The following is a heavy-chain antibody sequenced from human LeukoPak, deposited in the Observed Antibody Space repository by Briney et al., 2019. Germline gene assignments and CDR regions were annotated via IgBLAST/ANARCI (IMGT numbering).Heavy chain of an antibody. V-gene: IGHV3-7*01. D-gene: IGHD6-13*01. Sequence: GGSLRLSRADSGFPFSGYSMSWVRQAPGKGLELVANINQDGSEQYYLDSVKGRFTITRDNAKNSLYLQMNSQRAEDTAVYYCARDWSGSYYWSPYYFDDWGQGTLVTVSS. CDR1: GFPFSGYS. CDR3: ARDWSGSYYWSPYYFDD. J-gene: IGHJ4*02. CDR2: INQDGSEQ.